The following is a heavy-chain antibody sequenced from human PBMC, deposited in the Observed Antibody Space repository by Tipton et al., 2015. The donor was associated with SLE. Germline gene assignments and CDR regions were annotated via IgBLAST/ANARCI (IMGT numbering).Heavy chain of an antibody. CDR2: IYTSGSN. Sequence: TLSLTCTVSGGSISSYYWSWIRQPAGKGLEWIGRIYTSGSNNYNPSLKSRVTMSVDTSKNQFSLKLSSVTAADTAVYYCARVGCSGGSCYVDYWGQGTLVTVSS. CDR3: ARVGCSGGSCYVDY. J-gene: IGHJ4*02. V-gene: IGHV4-4*07. D-gene: IGHD2-15*01. CDR1: GGSISSYY.